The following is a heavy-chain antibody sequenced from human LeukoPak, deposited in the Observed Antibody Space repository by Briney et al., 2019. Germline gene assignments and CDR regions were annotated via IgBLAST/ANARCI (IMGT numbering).Heavy chain of an antibody. CDR2: ISGSGGST. J-gene: IGHJ4*02. CDR1: GFTFSSYA. D-gene: IGHD3-22*01. Sequence: GGSLRLSCAASGFTFSSYAMSWVRQAPGKGLEWVSAISGSGGSTYYADSVKGRFTISRDNSKNTLYLQMNGLRAEDTAVYYCAKDSYYDSSGYPDYWGQGTLVTVSS. CDR3: AKDSYYDSSGYPDY. V-gene: IGHV3-23*01.